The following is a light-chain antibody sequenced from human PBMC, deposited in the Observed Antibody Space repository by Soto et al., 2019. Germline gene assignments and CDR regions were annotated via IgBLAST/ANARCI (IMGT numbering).Light chain of an antibody. J-gene: IGKJ2*01. CDR1: QSVSSN. Sequence: EIVMTQSPATLSVSPGERATLSCRASQSVSSNLAWYQQKPGQAPRLLIYGASTRATGIAARFSGSASGTEFTLTLSSLQSEDFALYYSRQYNNWPPYTFGQGTKLEIK. CDR3: RQYNNWPPYT. CDR2: GAS. V-gene: IGKV3-15*01.